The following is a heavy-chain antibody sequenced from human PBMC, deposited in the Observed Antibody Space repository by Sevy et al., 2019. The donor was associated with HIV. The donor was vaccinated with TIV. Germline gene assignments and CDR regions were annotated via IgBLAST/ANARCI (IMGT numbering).Heavy chain of an antibody. CDR3: ARSPPLFFYDTSGYAKGAFDI. V-gene: IGHV4-61*09. CDR1: GASISSGYYY. D-gene: IGHD3-22*01. CDR2: IYTSGST. J-gene: IGHJ3*02. Sequence: SETLSLTCTVSGASISSGYYYWTWIRQPAGKGLEWIGHIYTSGSTTYNPSLESRVTISVGTSKNQFSLKLSSVTAADTAVYYCARSPPLFFYDTSGYAKGAFDIWGQGTMVTVSS.